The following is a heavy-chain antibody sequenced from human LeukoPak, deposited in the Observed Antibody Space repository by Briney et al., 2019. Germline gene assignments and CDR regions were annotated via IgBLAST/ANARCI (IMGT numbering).Heavy chain of an antibody. CDR1: GFTFTIYS. CDR2: ISSSSYI. CDR3: ARDLYGDYVFDY. Sequence: PGGSLRLSCAASGFTFTIYSMNWVRHAPGKGLEWVSSISSSSYIYYADSVKGRFTISRDNAKNSLYLQMNSLRAEDTAVYYCARDLYGDYVFDYWGQGTLVTVSS. V-gene: IGHV3-21*01. D-gene: IGHD4-17*01. J-gene: IGHJ4*02.